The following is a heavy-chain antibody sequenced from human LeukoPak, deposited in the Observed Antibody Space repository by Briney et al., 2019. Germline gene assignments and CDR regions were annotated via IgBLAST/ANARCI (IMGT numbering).Heavy chain of an antibody. CDR1: GFTFTNYL. CDR2: IAPSVDTT. D-gene: IGHD2-8*02. V-gene: IGHV1-46*01. J-gene: IGHJ4*02. Sequence: ASVKVSCKSFGFTFTNYLLHWVQQAPGQGLEWVGRIAPSVDTTNYAQKFRGRVTMTRDTSTSTVYMELSSLRSNDTAIYYCVREESGGYFDYWGQGTLVTVSS. CDR3: VREESGGYFDY.